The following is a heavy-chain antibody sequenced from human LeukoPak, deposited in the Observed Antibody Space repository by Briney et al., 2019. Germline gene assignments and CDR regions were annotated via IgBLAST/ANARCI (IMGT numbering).Heavy chain of an antibody. D-gene: IGHD6-13*01. V-gene: IGHV3-74*01. CDR2: ISSDGSST. J-gene: IGHJ4*02. CDR3: GRGGKVEQLVLAR. CDR1: GFTFDDYT. Sequence: GGSLRLSCAASGFTFDDYTMHWVRQAPGKGLEWVSRISSDGSSTTYADSVKGRFTISRDNAKNTLYLQMNSLRAEDTAVYYCGRGGKVEQLVLARWGQGSLVTVSS.